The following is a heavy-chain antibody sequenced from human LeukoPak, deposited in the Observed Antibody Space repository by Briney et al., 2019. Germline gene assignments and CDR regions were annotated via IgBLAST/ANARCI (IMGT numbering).Heavy chain of an antibody. CDR2: IYYSGST. CDR1: GGSISSYY. CDR3: ARVENAFDI. J-gene: IGHJ3*02. D-gene: IGHD3-3*01. Sequence: PSETLSLTCTVSGGSISSYYWSWIRQPPGKGLEWIGYIYYSGSTNYNPSLKSRDTISVDTSKNQFSLKLSSVTAADTAVYYCARVENAFDIWGQGTMVTVSS. V-gene: IGHV4-59*01.